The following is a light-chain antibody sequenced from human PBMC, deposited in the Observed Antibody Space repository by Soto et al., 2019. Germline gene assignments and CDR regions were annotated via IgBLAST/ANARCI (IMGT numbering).Light chain of an antibody. J-gene: IGKJ1*01. CDR2: GAS. Sequence: EIVLTQSPGTLSLSPGERATLSCRASQSVSSSYLAWYQQKPGQAPRLLIYGASSRATGIPDRFSDSASGTDFTLTISRLEPEDFAVYYCQQYGSSPWTFGQGTKVEIK. V-gene: IGKV3-20*01. CDR1: QSVSSSY. CDR3: QQYGSSPWT.